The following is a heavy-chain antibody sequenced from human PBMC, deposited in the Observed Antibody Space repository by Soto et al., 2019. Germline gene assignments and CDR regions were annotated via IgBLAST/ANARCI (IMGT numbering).Heavy chain of an antibody. CDR3: ARGSRVRLGVVIKEYYYYYMDV. Sequence: SETLSLTCAVYGGSFSGYYWSWIRQPPGKGLEWIGEINHSGSTNYNPSLKSRVTISVDTSKNQFSLKLSSVTAADTAVYYCARGSRVRLGVVIKEYYYYYMDVWGKGTTVTVSS. CDR1: GGSFSGYY. CDR2: INHSGST. V-gene: IGHV4-34*01. D-gene: IGHD3-3*01. J-gene: IGHJ6*03.